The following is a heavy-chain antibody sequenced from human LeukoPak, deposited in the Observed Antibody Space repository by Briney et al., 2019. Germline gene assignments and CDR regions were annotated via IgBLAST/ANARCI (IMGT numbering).Heavy chain of an antibody. V-gene: IGHV3-7*05. D-gene: IGHD3-10*01. CDR2: INEVGTTI. J-gene: IGHJ4*02. Sequence: GSLRLSCAASGFTFSNYDMHWVRKAPGRGLEWVADINEVGTTIYYVNSVKGRFTISRDNAKSSLSLQLNTPRAGDTAVYYCARWSYVSGTWFLDYWGQGTLVTVSS. CDR1: GFTFSNYD. CDR3: ARWSYVSGTWFLDY.